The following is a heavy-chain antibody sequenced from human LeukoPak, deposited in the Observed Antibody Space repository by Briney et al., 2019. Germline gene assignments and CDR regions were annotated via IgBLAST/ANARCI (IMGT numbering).Heavy chain of an antibody. CDR2: ISSSSSYI. D-gene: IGHD3-10*01. V-gene: IGHV3-21*01. Sequence: GRSLRLSCAASGFTFSSYAMHWVRQAPGKGLEWVSSISSSSSYIYYADSVKGRFTISRDNAKNSLYLQMNSLRAEDTAVYYCARGKVLLWFGESLDYWGQGTLVTVSS. J-gene: IGHJ4*02. CDR3: ARGKVLLWFGESLDY. CDR1: GFTFSSYA.